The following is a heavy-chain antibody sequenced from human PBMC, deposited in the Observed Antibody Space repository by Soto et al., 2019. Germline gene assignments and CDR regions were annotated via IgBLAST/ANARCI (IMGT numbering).Heavy chain of an antibody. J-gene: IGHJ6*02. CDR2: ISWNSGSI. D-gene: IGHD3-3*01. Sequence: PGGSLRLSCAASGFTFDDYAMHWVRQAPGKGLEWVSGISWNSGSIGYADSVKGRFTISRDNAKNSLYLQMNSLRAEDTALYYCALSVTIFGVGVSMDVWGQGTTVTVSS. CDR3: ALSVTIFGVGVSMDV. CDR1: GFTFDDYA. V-gene: IGHV3-9*01.